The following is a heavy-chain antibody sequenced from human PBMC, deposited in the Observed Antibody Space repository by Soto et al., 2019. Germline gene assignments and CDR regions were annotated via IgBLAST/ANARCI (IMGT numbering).Heavy chain of an antibody. CDR3: ARVFHGSSGWYVWFDP. CDR2: IIPIFGTA. V-gene: IGHV1-69*06. CDR1: GGTFSSYA. J-gene: IGHJ5*02. D-gene: IGHD6-19*01. Sequence: QVQLVQSGAEVKKPGSSVKVSCKASGGTFSSYAISWVRQAPGQGLEWMGGIIPIFGTANYAQKFQGRVRITADKSTSTAYMELSSLRSEDTAVYYCARVFHGSSGWYVWFDPWGQGTLVTVSS.